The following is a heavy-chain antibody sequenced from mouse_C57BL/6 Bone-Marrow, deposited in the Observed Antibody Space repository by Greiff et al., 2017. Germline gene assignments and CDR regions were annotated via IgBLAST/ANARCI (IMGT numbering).Heavy chain of an antibody. CDR1: GFTFSSYG. CDR2: ISSGGSYT. Sequence: EVQLVESGGDLVKPGGSLKLSCAASGFTFSSYGMSWVRQTPDKRLEWVATISSGGSYTYYPDSVKGRFTISRDNAKNTLYLQMSSLKSEDTAMYYCARHTGGSSYFAYWGQGTLVTVSA. CDR3: ARHTGGSSYFAY. D-gene: IGHD1-1*01. J-gene: IGHJ3*01. V-gene: IGHV5-6*01.